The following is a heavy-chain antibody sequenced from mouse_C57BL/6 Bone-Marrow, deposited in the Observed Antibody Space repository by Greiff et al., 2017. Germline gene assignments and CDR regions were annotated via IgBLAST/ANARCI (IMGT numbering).Heavy chain of an antibody. CDR2: ISGGGGNT. J-gene: IGHJ1*03. V-gene: IGHV5-9*01. Sequence: EVQRVESGGGLVKPGGSLKLSCAASGFTFSSYTMSWVRQTPEKRLQWVAAISGGGGNTYYPDSVKGRFTISRDNDKNILYLQMSSRRSEDTALYDCSRQVTTVLATKYFDVWGTGTTVTVSS. CDR3: SRQVTTVLATKYFDV. CDR1: GFTFSSYT. D-gene: IGHD1-1*01.